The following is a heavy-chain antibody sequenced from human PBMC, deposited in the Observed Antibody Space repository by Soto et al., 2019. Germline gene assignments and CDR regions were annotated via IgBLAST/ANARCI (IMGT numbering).Heavy chain of an antibody. D-gene: IGHD3-3*01. Sequence: QVQLVESGGGVVQPGRSLRLSCAASGFTFSSYAMHWVRQAPGKGLEWVAAISYDGSNKYYADSVKGRFTISRDNSKNTLYLQMNSLRAEDTAVYYCARDFWSGYPAPYYYYGMDVWGQGTTVTVSS. J-gene: IGHJ6*02. CDR3: ARDFWSGYPAPYYYYGMDV. CDR2: ISYDGSNK. CDR1: GFTFSSYA. V-gene: IGHV3-30-3*01.